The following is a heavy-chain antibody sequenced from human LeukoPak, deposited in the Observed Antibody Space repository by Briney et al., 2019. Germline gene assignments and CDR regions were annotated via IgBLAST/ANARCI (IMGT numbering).Heavy chain of an antibody. CDR2: INPNSGGT. Sequence: ASVKVSCKASGYTFTGYYMHWVRQAPGQGLEWMGWINPNSGGTNYAQKFQGRVTMTRDTSISTAYMELSRLRSDDTAVYYCARGTPIHSSIWYGNWFDPWGQGTLVTVSS. J-gene: IGHJ5*02. CDR3: ARGTPIHSSIWYGNWFDP. CDR1: GYTFTGYY. D-gene: IGHD6-13*01. V-gene: IGHV1-2*02.